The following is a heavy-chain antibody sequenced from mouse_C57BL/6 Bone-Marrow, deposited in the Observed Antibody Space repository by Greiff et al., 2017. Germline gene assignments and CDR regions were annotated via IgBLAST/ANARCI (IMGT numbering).Heavy chain of an antibody. CDR3: ARRKLLRYYFDY. D-gene: IGHD1-1*01. CDR2: IDPSDSHT. V-gene: IGHV1-69*01. Sequence: QVQLQQPGAELVMPGASVKLSCKASGYTFTSYWMHWVKQRPGQGLEWIGEIDPSDSHTNYNQKFKGKSTLTVDKSSSTAYMQLSSLTSEDSAVYYCARRKLLRYYFDYWGQGTTLTVSS. J-gene: IGHJ2*01. CDR1: GYTFTSYW.